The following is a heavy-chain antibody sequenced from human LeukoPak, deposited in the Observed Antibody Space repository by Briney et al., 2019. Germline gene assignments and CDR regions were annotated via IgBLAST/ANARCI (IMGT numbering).Heavy chain of an antibody. CDR3: ARAVKYRSGPLTDLLPYYFDY. CDR1: GYTFTNYA. Sequence: ASVKVSCKASGYTFTNYAMHWVRQAPGQRLEWMEWINTGNGNTKYSQEFQGRVTITRDTSANTAYMELSSLRSEDMGVYYCARAVKYRSGPLTDLLPYYFDYWGQGTLVTVSS. CDR2: INTGNGNT. D-gene: IGHD6-19*01. V-gene: IGHV1-3*03. J-gene: IGHJ4*02.